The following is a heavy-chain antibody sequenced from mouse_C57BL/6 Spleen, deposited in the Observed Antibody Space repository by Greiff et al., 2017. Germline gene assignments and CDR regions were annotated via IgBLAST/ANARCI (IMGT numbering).Heavy chain of an antibody. Sequence: EVQLQESGAELVRPGASVKLSCTASGFNIKDDYMHWVKQRPEQGLEWIGWIDPENGDTEYASKFQGKATITADTSSNTAYLQLSSLTSEDTAVYYCTLYRYAMDYWGQGTSVTVSS. D-gene: IGHD2-1*01. CDR2: IDPENGDT. J-gene: IGHJ4*01. CDR3: TLYRYAMDY. CDR1: GFNIKDDY. V-gene: IGHV14-4*01.